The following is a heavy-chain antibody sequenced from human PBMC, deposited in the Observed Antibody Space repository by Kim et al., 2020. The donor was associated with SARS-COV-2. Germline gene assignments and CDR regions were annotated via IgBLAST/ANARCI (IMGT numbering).Heavy chain of an antibody. CDR1: GHTLTELF. CDR2: FDPEDREA. Sequence: ASVKVSCKVSGHTLTELFIHWVRRAPGKGLEWMGGFDPEDREAIYAQKFQGRVSMTEDTSIDTAYMELSSLRSEDTAVYYCVTANYGSGTYLDYWGQGTLVTVSS. V-gene: IGHV1-24*01. J-gene: IGHJ4*02. CDR3: VTANYGSGTYLDY. D-gene: IGHD3-10*01.